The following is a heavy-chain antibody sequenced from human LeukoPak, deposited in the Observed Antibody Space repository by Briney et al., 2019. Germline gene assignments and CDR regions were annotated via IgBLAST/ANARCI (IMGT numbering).Heavy chain of an antibody. CDR2: IYTSGST. J-gene: IGHJ2*01. Sequence: SETLSLTCTVSGRSISSYYWSWIRQPAGKGLEWIGRIYTSGSTNYNPSLKSRVTMSVDTSKNQFSLKLSSVTAADTAVYHCARDQSRYWYFDLWGRGTLVTVSS. CDR1: GRSISSYY. D-gene: IGHD3-9*01. CDR3: ARDQSRYWYFDL. V-gene: IGHV4-4*07.